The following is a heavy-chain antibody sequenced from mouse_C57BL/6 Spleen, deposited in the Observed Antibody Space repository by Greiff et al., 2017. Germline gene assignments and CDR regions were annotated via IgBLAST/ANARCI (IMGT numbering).Heavy chain of an antibody. D-gene: IGHD1-1*01. CDR3: ARTFPPYGYFDY. Sequence: QVQLQQSGAELVKPGASVKMSCKASGYTFTSYWITWVKQRPGQGLEWIGDIYPGSGSTNYNEKFKSKATLTVDTSSSTAYMQLSSLTSEDSAVYYCARTFPPYGYFDYWGQGTTLTVSS. CDR1: GYTFTSYW. CDR2: IYPGSGST. J-gene: IGHJ2*01. V-gene: IGHV1-55*01.